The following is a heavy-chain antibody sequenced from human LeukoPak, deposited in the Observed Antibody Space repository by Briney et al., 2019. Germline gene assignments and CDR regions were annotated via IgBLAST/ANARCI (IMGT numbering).Heavy chain of an antibody. CDR1: GFTFSNFG. CDR3: ARDWARYPDWIEGGYVMDV. V-gene: IGHV3-30*02. J-gene: IGHJ6*02. Sequence: GGSLRLSCAASGFTFSNFGMHWVRQAPGKGLEWVALIRNDGSNQYYVDSVKGRFTISRDNSKNTLYLQMNSLRAEDTAVYYCARDWARYPDWIEGGYVMDVCGQGTTVTVSS. CDR2: IRNDGSNQ. D-gene: IGHD3-9*01.